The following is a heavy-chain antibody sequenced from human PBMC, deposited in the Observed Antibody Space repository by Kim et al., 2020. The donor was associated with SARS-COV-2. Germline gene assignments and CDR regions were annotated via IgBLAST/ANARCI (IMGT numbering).Heavy chain of an antibody. D-gene: IGHD6-13*01. CDR2: IYYSGST. J-gene: IGHJ5*02. CDR1: GGSVSSGSYY. CDR3: ARDRHLAAAGAKPRAWFDP. Sequence: SETLSLTCTVSGGSVSSGSYYWSWIRQPPGKGLEWIGYIYYSGSTNYNPSLKSRVTISVDTSKNQFSLKLSSVTAADTAVYYCARDRHLAAAGAKPRAWFDPWGQGTLVTVSS. V-gene: IGHV4-61*01.